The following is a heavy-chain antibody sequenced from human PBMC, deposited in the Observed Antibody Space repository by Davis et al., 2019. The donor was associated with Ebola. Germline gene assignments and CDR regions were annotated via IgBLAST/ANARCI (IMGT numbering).Heavy chain of an antibody. Sequence: MPSETLSLTCPVPGGSISSYYWSWIRQPPGKGLEWIGYIYYSGSTNYNPSLKSRVTISVDTSKNQFSLKLSSVTAADTAVYYCARDRDGTTANGGMDVWGQGTTVTVSS. V-gene: IGHV4-59*01. CDR1: GGSISSYY. CDR2: IYYSGST. D-gene: IGHD4-17*01. J-gene: IGHJ6*02. CDR3: ARDRDGTTANGGMDV.